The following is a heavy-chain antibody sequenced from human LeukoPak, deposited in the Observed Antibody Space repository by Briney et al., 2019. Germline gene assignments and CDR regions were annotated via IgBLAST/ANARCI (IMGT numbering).Heavy chain of an antibody. CDR3: AKSNGYGLIDI. Sequence: SETLSLTCAAYGGSFSSYYWGWVRQPPGKALEWIGNIFYSGSTYYSPSLKSRVTISLDTSRNQFSLKLNSVTAADTAVYYCAKSNGYGLIDIWGQGTMVTVSS. CDR1: GGSFSSYY. D-gene: IGHD3-22*01. CDR2: IFYSGST. J-gene: IGHJ3*02. V-gene: IGHV4-34*12.